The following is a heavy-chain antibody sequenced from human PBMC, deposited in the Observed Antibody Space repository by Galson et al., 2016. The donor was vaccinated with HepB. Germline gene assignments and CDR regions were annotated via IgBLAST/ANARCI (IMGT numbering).Heavy chain of an antibody. J-gene: IGHJ5*02. CDR3: ARGVGGFDFWSGDYRNNWFDP. Sequence: SVKVSCKASGYIFTSYDINWVRQATGQGLEWVGWMNPNSGNTDYAQKFQGRVTMTRNTSISTAYMELSSLRSEDTAVYYCARGVGGFDFWSGDYRNNWFDPWGQGTLVTVSS. CDR1: GYIFTSYD. V-gene: IGHV1-8*01. D-gene: IGHD3-3*01. CDR2: MNPNSGNT.